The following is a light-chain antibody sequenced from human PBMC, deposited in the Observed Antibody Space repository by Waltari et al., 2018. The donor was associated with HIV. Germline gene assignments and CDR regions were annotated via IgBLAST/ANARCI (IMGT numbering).Light chain of an antibody. J-gene: IGLJ1*01. CDR1: HSNFGHNF. Sequence: QSALTQQPPSVSAAPGQNVTMSCSGGHSNFGHNFVFWYQHRPGMAPRLLIYDINKRPLGIPQRFAASKSGTSATLGITGLQTADEGEYYCGTWDVRLSAGVFGSGTKVF. CDR3: GTWDVRLSAGVFGSGTKV. CDR2: DIN. V-gene: IGLV1-51*01.